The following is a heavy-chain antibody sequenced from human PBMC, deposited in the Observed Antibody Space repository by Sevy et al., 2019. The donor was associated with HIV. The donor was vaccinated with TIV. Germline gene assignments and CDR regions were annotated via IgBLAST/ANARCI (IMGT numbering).Heavy chain of an antibody. CDR1: GFNFNIYS. Sequence: GGSPRLSCAVSGFNFNIYSMSWVRQAPGKGLEWVSTLSFGCGKINYADSVKGRFIISRDDSKNTLYLQMNSLRAEDTAVYFCAREGCNRPHDYWGQGTLVTVSS. CDR2: LSFGCGKI. V-gene: IGHV3-23*01. D-gene: IGHD6-19*01. CDR3: AREGCNRPHDY. J-gene: IGHJ4*02.